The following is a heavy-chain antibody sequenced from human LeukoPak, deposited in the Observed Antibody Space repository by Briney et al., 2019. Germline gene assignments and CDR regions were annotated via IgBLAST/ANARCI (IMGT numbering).Heavy chain of an antibody. D-gene: IGHD2-8*01. CDR1: GGSISSSSYY. CDR3: AREWGLGSCTNGVCSSTTHAFDI. Sequence: PSETLSLTCTVSGGSISSSSYYWGWIRQPPGKGLEWIGSIYYSGSTYYNPSLKSRVTISVDTSKDQFSLKLSSVTAADTAVYYCAREWGLGSCTNGVCSSTTHAFDIWGQGTMVTVSS. J-gene: IGHJ3*02. CDR2: IYYSGST. V-gene: IGHV4-39*07.